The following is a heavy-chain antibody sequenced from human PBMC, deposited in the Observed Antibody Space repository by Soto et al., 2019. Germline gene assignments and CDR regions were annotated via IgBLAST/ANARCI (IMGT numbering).Heavy chain of an antibody. Sequence: LRLPCAASGFTVRSYAMIWVRHAPGKGLEWVSAISGSGGSTYYADSVKGRFTISRDNSKNTLYLQMNSLRAEDTAVYYCAKRSGWAETMFDPWGQGTLVTVSS. CDR2: ISGSGGST. V-gene: IGHV3-23*01. CDR3: AKRSGWAETMFDP. CDR1: GFTVRSYA. D-gene: IGHD6-19*01. J-gene: IGHJ5*02.